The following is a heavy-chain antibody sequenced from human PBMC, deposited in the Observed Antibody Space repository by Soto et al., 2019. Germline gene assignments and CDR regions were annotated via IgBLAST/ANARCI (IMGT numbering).Heavy chain of an antibody. CDR1: GYTFTSYD. D-gene: IGHD3-10*01. Sequence: QVQLVQSGAEVKKPGASVKVSCKASGYTFTSYDINWVRQATGQGLEWMGWMNPNSGNTGYAQKFQGRVTMTRNTSISTAYMELSSLRSEDTAVYYCARDTRSRRITMVWGAQGVARDVWGQGTTVTVSS. J-gene: IGHJ6*02. CDR2: MNPNSGNT. CDR3: ARDTRSRRITMVWGAQGVARDV. V-gene: IGHV1-8*01.